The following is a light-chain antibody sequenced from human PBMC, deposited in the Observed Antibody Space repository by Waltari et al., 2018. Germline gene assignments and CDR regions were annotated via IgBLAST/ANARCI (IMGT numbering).Light chain of an antibody. V-gene: IGKV3-15*01. CDR1: QTVSSN. CDR3: QQFNTWPWA. Sequence: EIVMTQSPATLSVSPGERATLSCRASQTVSSNLAWYQQKPGQAPRLLLYGASTRATDLPARFGGSGSGTEFTLTISSLQSEDFAVYYCQQFNTWPWAFGQGTQVEIK. J-gene: IGKJ1*01. CDR2: GAS.